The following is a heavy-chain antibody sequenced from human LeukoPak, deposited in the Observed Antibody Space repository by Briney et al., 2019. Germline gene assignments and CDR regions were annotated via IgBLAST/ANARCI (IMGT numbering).Heavy chain of an antibody. V-gene: IGHV1-18*01. J-gene: IGHJ4*02. Sequence: ASVKVSCKASGYTFNTYDISWVRQAPGQGLEWMGWINTYNGNTHYAQNLQGRITMTTDTSTSTAYMELRSLRSDDTAVYYCGRLVAGRGRIDYWGQGTLVTVSS. D-gene: IGHD2-15*01. CDR2: INTYNGNT. CDR1: GYTFNTYD. CDR3: GRLVAGRGRIDY.